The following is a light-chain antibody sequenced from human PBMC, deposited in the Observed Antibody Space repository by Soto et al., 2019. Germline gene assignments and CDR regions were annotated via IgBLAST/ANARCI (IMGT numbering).Light chain of an antibody. Sequence: QLVLTQSPSASASLGASVKVTCTLSSGHSGYAIVLHQQQPGKGPRFLIRLNTDGSHNKGDGIPDRFSASSSGAERYLTISSLPSADEADYYCQACGTGIVFGGGTKLTVL. V-gene: IGLV4-69*01. CDR1: SGHSGYA. J-gene: IGLJ2*01. CDR2: LNTDGSH. CDR3: QACGTGIV.